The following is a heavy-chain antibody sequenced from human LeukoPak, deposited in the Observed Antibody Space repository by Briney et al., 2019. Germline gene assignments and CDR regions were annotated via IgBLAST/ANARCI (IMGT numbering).Heavy chain of an antibody. V-gene: IGHV3-9*03. CDR3: AKAATVALQYYFDY. D-gene: IGHD4-23*01. CDR2: ISWNSGSI. J-gene: IGHJ4*02. Sequence: GGSLRLSCAASGFTFDDYAVHWVRQAPGKGLEWVSGISWNSGSIGYADSVKGRFTISRDNAKNSLYLQMNSLRAEDMALYYCAKAATVALQYYFDYWGQGTLVTVSS. CDR1: GFTFDDYA.